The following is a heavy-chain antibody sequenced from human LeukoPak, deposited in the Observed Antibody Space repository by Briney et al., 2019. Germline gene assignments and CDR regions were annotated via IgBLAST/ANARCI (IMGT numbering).Heavy chain of an antibody. Sequence: GGSLRLSCAASGFTFSDHYMDWVRQAPGKGLEWVGRTRNKANSYTTGYAASVKGRFTISRDDSKNSLYLQMNSLKTEDTAVYYCAREVYYYYYGMDVWGQGTTVTVSS. J-gene: IGHJ6*02. CDR2: TRNKANSYTT. CDR3: AREVYYYYYGMDV. CDR1: GFTFSDHY. V-gene: IGHV3-72*01.